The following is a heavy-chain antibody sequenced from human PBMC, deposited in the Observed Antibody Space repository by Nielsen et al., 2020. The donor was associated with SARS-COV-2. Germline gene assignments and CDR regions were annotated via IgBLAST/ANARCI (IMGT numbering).Heavy chain of an antibody. CDR3: AAGSFGSSGQDY. Sequence: GGSLRLSCAASGFTFDDYAMHWVRQAPGKGLEWVSGISWDGGTAYYGDSVKGRFTISRDNSKNSLYLQMNSLRSEDTALYYCAAGSFGSSGQDYWGQGTLVTVSS. D-gene: IGHD5-18*01. CDR1: GFTFDDYA. J-gene: IGHJ4*02. CDR2: ISWDGGTA. V-gene: IGHV3-43*02.